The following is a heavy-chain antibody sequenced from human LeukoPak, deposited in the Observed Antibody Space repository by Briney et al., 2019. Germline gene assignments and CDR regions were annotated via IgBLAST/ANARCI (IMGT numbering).Heavy chain of an antibody. CDR2: ISGSGGST. V-gene: IGHV3-23*01. D-gene: IGHD4-17*01. CDR1: GFTFSSYA. CDR3: ARDTHDYGAGGFDP. Sequence: GGSLRLSCAASGFTFSSYAMSWVRQAPGKGLEWVSAISGSGGSTYYADSVKGRFTISRDNSKNTLYLQMNSLRAEDTAVYYCARDTHDYGAGGFDPWGQGTLVTVSS. J-gene: IGHJ5*02.